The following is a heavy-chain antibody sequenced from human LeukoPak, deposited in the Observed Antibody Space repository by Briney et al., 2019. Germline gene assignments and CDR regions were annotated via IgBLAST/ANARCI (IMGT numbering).Heavy chain of an antibody. CDR3: TRGDWNADY. J-gene: IGHJ4*02. D-gene: IGHD1-1*01. CDR2: ISNSGTGT. Sequence: PGGSLRLSCAASGFTFSSYVMSWVRQAPGKGLEWISCISNSGTGTHYADSVKDRFTISRDNSKSSLYLQLNSLRAEDTAVYYCTRGDWNADYWGQGTLVTVPS. CDR1: GFTFSSYV. V-gene: IGHV3-23*01.